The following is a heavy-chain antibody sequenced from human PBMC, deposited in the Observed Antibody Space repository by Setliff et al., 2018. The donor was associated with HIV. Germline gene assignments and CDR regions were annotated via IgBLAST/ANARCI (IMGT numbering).Heavy chain of an antibody. CDR2: IYYSGST. J-gene: IGHJ6*03. D-gene: IGHD5-18*01. CDR3: ARRGYSYVERVYYYYMDV. V-gene: IGHV4-59*08. CDR1: GGSISSYY. Sequence: SETLSLTCTVSGGSISSYYWSWIRQPPGKGLEWIGYIYYSGSTNYNPSLKSRVTISVDTSKNQFSLKLSSVTAADTAVYYCARRGYSYVERVYYYYMDVWGKGTTVTVSS.